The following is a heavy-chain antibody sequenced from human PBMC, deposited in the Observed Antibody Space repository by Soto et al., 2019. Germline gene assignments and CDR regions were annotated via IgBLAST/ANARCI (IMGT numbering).Heavy chain of an antibody. CDR2: AIPVFGTT. J-gene: IGHJ3*01. CDR3: ARTYIAATRPTAYDL. V-gene: IGHV1-69*01. CDR1: GDTFMYYA. Sequence: QVQLVQSGAEVRKPGSSVKVSCKASGDTFMYYAFTWVRQAPGQGLEWVGQAIPVFGTTNHAQKFQGRVTFTADESTSTAYIELSSLRFEATAVYFCARTYIAATRPTAYDLWGQGTMVTVSS. D-gene: IGHD6-13*01.